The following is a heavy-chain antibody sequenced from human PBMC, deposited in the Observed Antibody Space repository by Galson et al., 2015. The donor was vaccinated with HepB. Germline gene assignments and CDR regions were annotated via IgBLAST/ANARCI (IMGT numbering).Heavy chain of an antibody. CDR2: FDPEDGER. Sequence: SVKVSCKVSGYTLTALCMHWVRQAPGKGLEWMGGFDPEDGERIYAQKFQGRVTMTEDKSTDTAYMELSSLTSEDTAVYYWATESVEPPPMYGSGTSNYMDVWGQGTTVTVSS. CDR3: ATESVEPPPMYGSGTSNYMDV. J-gene: IGHJ6*02. V-gene: IGHV1-24*01. D-gene: IGHD3-10*01. CDR1: GYTLTALC.